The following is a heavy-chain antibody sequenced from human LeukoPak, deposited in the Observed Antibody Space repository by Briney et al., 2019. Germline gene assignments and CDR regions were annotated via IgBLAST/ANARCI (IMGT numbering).Heavy chain of an antibody. CDR2: INIDGSIT. Sequence: GGSLRLSCGASGYIFSNYWMHWVRQAPGKGLVWVSRINIDGSITNYADSVKGRFTISRDNTKNTLYLQMSSLRADDTAVYYCTKDLTGPLDYWGQGTLVTVSS. D-gene: IGHD3-9*01. V-gene: IGHV3-74*01. CDR3: TKDLTGPLDY. J-gene: IGHJ4*02. CDR1: GYIFSNYW.